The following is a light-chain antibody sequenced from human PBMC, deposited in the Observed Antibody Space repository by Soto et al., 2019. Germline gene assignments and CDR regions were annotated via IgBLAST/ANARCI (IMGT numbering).Light chain of an antibody. CDR2: GAS. V-gene: IGKV3-15*01. CDR1: QRVSSN. CDR3: QHYNHWLWT. J-gene: IGKJ1*01. Sequence: LLTQSPATLSVSPGERATLSCRASQRVSSNLAWYQQKPGQAPRLLIYGASTRATGIPARFSGSGSGTEFTLTISSLRSEDSAVYYCQHYNHWLWTFGQGTKVDIK.